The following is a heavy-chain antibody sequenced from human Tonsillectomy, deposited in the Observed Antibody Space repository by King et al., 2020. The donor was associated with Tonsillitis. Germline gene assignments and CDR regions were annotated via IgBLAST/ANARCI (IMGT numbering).Heavy chain of an antibody. Sequence: VQLLESGGGLAQPGGSLRLSCAASGFTFSSYAMSWVRQAPGKGLEWVSAISGNGGSTYYADSVKGRFTISRDNSKNTLYLQMNSLRAEDTAVYYCARTHYDFWSGYYTFSDYWGQGTLVTVSS. CDR1: GFTFSSYA. D-gene: IGHD3-3*01. V-gene: IGHV3-23*01. CDR2: ISGNGGST. J-gene: IGHJ4*02. CDR3: ARTHYDFWSGYYTFSDY.